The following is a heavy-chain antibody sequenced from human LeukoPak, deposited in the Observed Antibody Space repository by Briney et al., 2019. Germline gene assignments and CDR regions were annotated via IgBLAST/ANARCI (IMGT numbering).Heavy chain of an antibody. V-gene: IGHV4-39*07. J-gene: IGHJ4*02. CDR2: IYYSGST. D-gene: IGHD2-21*02. CDR3: VGGRVVLVTLPDY. Sequence: SETLSLTCTVSGGSISSSSYYWGWIRQPPGKGLEWIGSIYYSGSTYYNPSLKSRVTISVDTSKNQFSLKLSSVTAADTAVYYCVGGRVVLVTLPDYWGQGTLVTVSS. CDR1: GGSISSSSYY.